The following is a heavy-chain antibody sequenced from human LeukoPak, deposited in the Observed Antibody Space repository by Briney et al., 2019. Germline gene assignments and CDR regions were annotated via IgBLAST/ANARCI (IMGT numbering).Heavy chain of an antibody. V-gene: IGHV3-21*01. CDR1: GFTFSSYS. J-gene: IGHJ6*03. D-gene: IGHD3-22*01. Sequence: PGGSLGLSCAASGFTFSSYSMNWVRQAPGKGLEWVSSISSSSSYIYYADSVKGRFTISRDNAKNSLYLQMNSLRAEDTAVYYCASRSSGYYPLYYYYMDVWGKGTTVTVSS. CDR3: ASRSSGYYPLYYYYMDV. CDR2: ISSSSSYI.